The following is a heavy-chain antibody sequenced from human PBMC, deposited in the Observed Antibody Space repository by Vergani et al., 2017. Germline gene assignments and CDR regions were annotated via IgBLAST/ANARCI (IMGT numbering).Heavy chain of an antibody. V-gene: IGHV4-39*01. D-gene: IGHD3-10*01. CDR3: ARRTTMVRVLLEIARYYFDY. CDR1: GGSISSSSYY. Sequence: QLQLQESGPGLVKPSETLSLTCTVSGGSISSSSYYWGWIRQPPGKGLGWIGSVYYSGSTYYNPSLKSRVTISVDTSKNQFSLKLSSVTAADTALYYCARRTTMVRVLLEIARYYFDYWGQGTLVTVSS. J-gene: IGHJ4*02. CDR2: VYYSGST.